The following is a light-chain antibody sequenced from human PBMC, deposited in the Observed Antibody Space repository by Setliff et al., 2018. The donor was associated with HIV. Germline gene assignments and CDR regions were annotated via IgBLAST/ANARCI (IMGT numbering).Light chain of an antibody. CDR3: CSYAGGYTYV. V-gene: IGLV2-23*02. J-gene: IGLJ1*01. CDR2: DVT. CDR1: SSDVGSYNL. Sequence: QSALTQPASVSGSPGQSITISCTGTSSDVGSYNLVSWYQQRPGKAPKLIMYDVTRRPSGVPDRFSGSTSGNTASLTISGLQAEDEADYYCCSYAGGYTYVFGSGTKVTVL.